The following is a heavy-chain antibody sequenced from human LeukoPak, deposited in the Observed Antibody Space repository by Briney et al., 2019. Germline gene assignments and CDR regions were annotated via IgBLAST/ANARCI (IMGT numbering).Heavy chain of an antibody. V-gene: IGHV3-30*18. D-gene: IGHD2-21*01. J-gene: IGHJ4*02. CDR2: ISYDGSNE. CDR3: AKEFNRGLPDY. CDR1: GFTFSTYG. Sequence: GGSLRLSCAASGFTFSTYGMHWVRQAPGKGLEWVAVISYDGSNEYYADSVKGRFTISRVNSKNTLYLQMSSLRAEDTAVYYCAKEFNRGLPDYWGQGTLVTVPS.